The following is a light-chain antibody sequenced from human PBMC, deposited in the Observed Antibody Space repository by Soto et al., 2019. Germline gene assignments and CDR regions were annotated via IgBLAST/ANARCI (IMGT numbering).Light chain of an antibody. CDR1: ENIFKY. Sequence: DVHMIQSPATLSASVGDGITITCRATENIFKYVAWYQQTSGSAPNLLIYAASDLESGVPSRFSGSGSGTEFTLTIDNLQPNDSATYYCQHYNTRSIAFGGGTKVDVK. CDR2: AAS. V-gene: IGKV1-5*01. J-gene: IGKJ4*01. CDR3: QHYNTRSIA.